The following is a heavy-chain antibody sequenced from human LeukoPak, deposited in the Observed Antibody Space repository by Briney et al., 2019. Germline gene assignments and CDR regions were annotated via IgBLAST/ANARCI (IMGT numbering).Heavy chain of an antibody. Sequence: ASVKVSCKASGYTFTSYYIHWVRQAPGQGPEWMGWMNPNSGATKYAQKFQGRVTMTRDTSISTAYMELSRLRFDDTAVYYCATSAVRNAPDMWGQGTMVTVSS. CDR1: GYTFTSYY. D-gene: IGHD6-25*01. V-gene: IGHV1-2*02. CDR2: MNPNSGAT. CDR3: ATSAVRNAPDM. J-gene: IGHJ3*02.